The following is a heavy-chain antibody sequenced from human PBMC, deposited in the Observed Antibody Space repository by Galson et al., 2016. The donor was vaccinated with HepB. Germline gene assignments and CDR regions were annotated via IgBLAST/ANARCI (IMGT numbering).Heavy chain of an antibody. D-gene: IGHD5-24*01. CDR2: IFSNDEK. Sequence: PALVKPTQTLTLTCTVSGFSLSNARLGVSWIRQPPGKALEWLAHIFSNDEKSYSTSLKSRLTISKDTSKSQVVLTMTNMDPVDTATYYCARIGWDGYSLFDIWGQGTMVTVSS. CDR3: ARIGWDGYSLFDI. CDR1: GFSLSNARLG. J-gene: IGHJ3*02. V-gene: IGHV2-26*01.